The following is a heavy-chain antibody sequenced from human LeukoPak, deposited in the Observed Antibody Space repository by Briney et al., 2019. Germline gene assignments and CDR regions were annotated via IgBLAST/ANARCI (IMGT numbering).Heavy chain of an antibody. CDR3: ARGQGTVTTH. J-gene: IGHJ4*02. CDR1: GGSFSGYY. V-gene: IGHV4-34*01. D-gene: IGHD4-17*01. CDR2: INHSGST. Sequence: ASETLSLTCAVYGGSFSGYYWSWIRQPPGKGLEWIGEINHSGSTNYNPSLKSRVTISVDTSKNQFSLKLSSVTAADTAVYYCARGQGTVTTHWGQGTLVTVSS.